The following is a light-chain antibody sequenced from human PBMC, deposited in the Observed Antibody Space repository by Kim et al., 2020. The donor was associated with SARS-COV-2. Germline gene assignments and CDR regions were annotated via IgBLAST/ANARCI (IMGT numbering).Light chain of an antibody. CDR3: QQYGSSSLT. J-gene: IGKJ4*01. CDR2: GAS. V-gene: IGKV3-20*01. Sequence: EMVLTQSPGTLSLSPGERATLSCRASQSVSSSYLAWYQQKPGQAPRLLIYGASSRATGIPDRFSGSGSGTDFTLTISRLEPEDFAVYYCQQYGSSSLTFGGGNKVDIK. CDR1: QSVSSSY.